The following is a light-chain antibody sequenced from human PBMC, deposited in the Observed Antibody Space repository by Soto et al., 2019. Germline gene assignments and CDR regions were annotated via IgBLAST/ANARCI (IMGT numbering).Light chain of an antibody. V-gene: IGKV3-15*01. CDR3: QQYNDWPLT. CDR2: GAS. J-gene: IGKJ4*01. CDR1: QSVSSN. Sequence: IVMAQSPVTLSVSPGERATLSCRASQSVSSNLAWYQKKPGQAPRLLIDGASIRATGIPARFSGSGSGTEFTLTISSLQSEDFAVYYCQQYNDWPLTFGGGTNVDIK.